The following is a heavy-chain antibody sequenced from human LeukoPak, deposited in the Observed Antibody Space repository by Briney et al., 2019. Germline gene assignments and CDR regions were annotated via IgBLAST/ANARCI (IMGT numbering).Heavy chain of an antibody. D-gene: IGHD3-9*01. J-gene: IGHJ4*02. CDR2: ISPDSGGT. CDR3: ARCGEPSYDILTGYSRFDY. CDR1: GYTFTDYK. V-gene: IGHV1-2*02. Sequence: PVASVKVSCKASGYTFTDYKMYWVRQAPGQGLEWMGWISPDSGGTNYAQKFQGRVSMTRDTSISTAYMELSRLRSDDTAVYYCARCGEPSYDILTGYSRFDYWGQGTLVTVSS.